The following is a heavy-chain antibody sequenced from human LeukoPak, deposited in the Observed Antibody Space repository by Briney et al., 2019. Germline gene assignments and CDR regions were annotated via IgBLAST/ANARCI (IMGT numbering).Heavy chain of an antibody. J-gene: IGHJ4*02. D-gene: IGHD3-16*01. CDR3: ARDVYYDTNFDF. V-gene: IGHV3-7*01. CDR1: GFTFSGYW. Sequence: GGSLRLSCAASGFTFSGYWMSWVRQAPGKGLVLVASIRQDGNEKHYVDSVKGRFTISRDNAKNSLYLQMNSLRAEDTAVYYCARDVYYDTNFDFWGQGTLVTVSS. CDR2: IRQDGNEK.